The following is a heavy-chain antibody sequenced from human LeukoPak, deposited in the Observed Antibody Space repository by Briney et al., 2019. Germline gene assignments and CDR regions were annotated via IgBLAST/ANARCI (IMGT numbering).Heavy chain of an antibody. CDR2: MNPNSGNT. CDR1: GYTFTSYD. V-gene: IGHV1-8*01. Sequence: GASVKVSCKASGYTFTSYDINWVRQATGQGVEWMGWMNPNSGNTGYAQKFQGRVTMTRNTSISTAYMELSSLRSEDTAVYYCARDTYCSSTSCYHWFDPWGQGTLVTVSS. J-gene: IGHJ5*02. D-gene: IGHD2-2*01. CDR3: ARDTYCSSTSCYHWFDP.